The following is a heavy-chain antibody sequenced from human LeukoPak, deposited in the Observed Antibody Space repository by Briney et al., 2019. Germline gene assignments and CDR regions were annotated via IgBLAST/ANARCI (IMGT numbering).Heavy chain of an antibody. D-gene: IGHD3-9*01. CDR3: ARYYDILSGEFDY. CDR1: GGSISSYY. CDR2: IYYSGST. V-gene: IGHV4-59*01. J-gene: IGHJ4*02. Sequence: PSETLSLTCTVSGGSISSYYWSWIRQPPGKGLEWIGYIYYSGSTNYNPSLKSRVTISVDTSKNQFSLKLSSVTAADTAVYYCARYYDILSGEFDYWGQGTLVTVSS.